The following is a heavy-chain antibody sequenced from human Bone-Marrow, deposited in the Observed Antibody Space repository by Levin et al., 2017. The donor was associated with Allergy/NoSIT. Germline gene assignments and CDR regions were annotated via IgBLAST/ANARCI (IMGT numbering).Heavy chain of an antibody. V-gene: IGHV3-53*01. J-gene: IGHJ4*02. D-gene: IGHD1-26*01. CDR3: TRDRGEWGQFYFDY. Sequence: SGGSLRLSCAASEFTVRTNYMSWVRQASGKGLEWVSVIYGGNSTYYADSVKGRFTVSRDNSKNTLYLQMNSLRAEDTAVYYCTRDRGEWGQFYFDYWGQGTLVTVSS. CDR2: IYGGNST. CDR1: EFTVRTNY.